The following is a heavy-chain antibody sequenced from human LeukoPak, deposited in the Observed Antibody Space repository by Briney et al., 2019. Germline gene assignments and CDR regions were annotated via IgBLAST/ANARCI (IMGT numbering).Heavy chain of an antibody. CDR2: INPILTKT. D-gene: IGHD5-18*01. V-gene: IGHV1-69*04. CDR1: GYTFSRYA. J-gene: IGHJ4*02. Sequence: LWASVKVSCKASGYTFSRYAISWVRQAPGQGLEWMGRINPILTKTNYAQKFQGRATITADRSTNTAYMELTSLRSEDTAIYFCALESLPDTAMVKLDFWGLGTLVTVSS. CDR3: ALESLPDTAMVKLDF.